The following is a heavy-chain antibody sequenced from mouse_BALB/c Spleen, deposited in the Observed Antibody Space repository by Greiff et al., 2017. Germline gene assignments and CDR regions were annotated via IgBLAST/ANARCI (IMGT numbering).Heavy chain of an antibody. CDR1: GFTFSNYW. J-gene: IGHJ1*01. V-gene: IGHV6-6*02. D-gene: IGHD1-3*01. Sequence: DVMLVESGGGLVQPGGSMKLSCVASGFTFSNYWMNWVRQSPEKGLEWVAEIRLKSNNYATHYAESVKGRFTISRDDSKSSVYLQMNNLRAEDTGIYYCTRSGNYWYFDVWGAGTTVTVSS. CDR2: IRLKSNNYAT. CDR3: TRSGNYWYFDV.